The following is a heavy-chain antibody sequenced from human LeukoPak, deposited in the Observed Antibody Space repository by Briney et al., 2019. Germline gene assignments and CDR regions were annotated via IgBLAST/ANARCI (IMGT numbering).Heavy chain of an antibody. CDR3: ARDLPSTSNWELDY. J-gene: IGHJ4*02. D-gene: IGHD7-27*01. Sequence: ASVKVSCKASGYTFIDYYIHWVRQAPGQGLEWMGRINPNIPNTDDTDYAQTFQGRVNMTRDTSISTAFMELSRLTSDDTAVYYCARDLPSTSNWELDYWGQGTLVTVSS. CDR1: GYTFIDYY. CDR2: INPNIPNTDDT. V-gene: IGHV1-2*06.